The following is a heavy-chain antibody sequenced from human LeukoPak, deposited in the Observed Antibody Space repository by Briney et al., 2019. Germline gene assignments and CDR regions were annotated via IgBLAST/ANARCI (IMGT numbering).Heavy chain of an antibody. CDR2: IYSSGTT. J-gene: IGHJ3*02. CDR1: GGSINSGNYY. D-gene: IGHD2-15*01. CDR3: ARDVYSQGYAFDI. V-gene: IGHV4-61*02. Sequence: SETLSLTCTVSGGSINSGNYYWSWIRQPAGKGLEWIGRIYSSGTTNYNPSLKSRVTISVDTSKNHFSLELSSVTAADTAVYYCARDVYSQGYAFDIRGQGTMVTVSS.